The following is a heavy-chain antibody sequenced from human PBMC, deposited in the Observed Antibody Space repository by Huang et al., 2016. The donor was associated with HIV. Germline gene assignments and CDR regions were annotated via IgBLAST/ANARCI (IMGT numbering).Heavy chain of an antibody. CDR1: GFTFTSYG. CDR2: ISDYNGHT. Sequence: QVQLVQSGAEVKKPGALVKVSCKASGFTFTSYGISWVRQAPGQGLEWLGGISDYNGHTNYAQKLHGRVTMTTETSTGTADMELRRLRSDDTAVYYCARDRGAVAGTSPGYWGQGTLVTVSS. V-gene: IGHV1-18*01. D-gene: IGHD6-19*01. J-gene: IGHJ4*02. CDR3: ARDRGAVAGTSPGY.